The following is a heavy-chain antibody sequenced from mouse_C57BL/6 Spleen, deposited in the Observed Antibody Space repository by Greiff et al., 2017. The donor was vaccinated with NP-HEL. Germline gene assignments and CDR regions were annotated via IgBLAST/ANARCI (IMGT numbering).Heavy chain of an antibody. CDR1: GYTFTSYW. CDR3: ARGGSGNAMDY. Sequence: VQLQQPGAELVRPGTSVKLSCKASGYTFTSYWMHWVKQRPGQGLEWIGVIDPSDSYTNYNQKFKGKATLTVDTSSSTAYMQLSSLTSEDSAVYYCARGGSGNAMDYWGQGTSVTVSS. J-gene: IGHJ4*01. V-gene: IGHV1-59*01. CDR2: IDPSDSYT. D-gene: IGHD3-2*02.